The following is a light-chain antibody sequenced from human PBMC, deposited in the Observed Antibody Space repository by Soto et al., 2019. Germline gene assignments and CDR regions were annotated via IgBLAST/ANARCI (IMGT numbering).Light chain of an antibody. CDR3: SSYTSSSTYV. Sequence: QSALTQPASVSGSPGQSITISCTVTSSDVGGYNYVSWYQQHPGKAPKLMIYDVSNRPSGVSNRFSGSKSGYTASLTISGLQAEDEADYYCSSYTSSSTYVFGTGTKVTVL. J-gene: IGLJ1*01. CDR2: DVS. CDR1: SSDVGGYNY. V-gene: IGLV2-14*01.